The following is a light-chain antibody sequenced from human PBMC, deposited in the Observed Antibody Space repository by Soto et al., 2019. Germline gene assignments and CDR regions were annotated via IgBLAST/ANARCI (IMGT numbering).Light chain of an antibody. CDR2: AAS. J-gene: IGKJ1*01. CDR1: QSVSNSF. V-gene: IGKV3-20*01. CDR3: QHYNRYSEA. Sequence: EVVLTQSPATLSLSPGERASLSCRASQSVSNSFLAWYQQKAGQSPRLLIYAASTRATGIPDRLSGSGSGTEFTLTISSLQPDDFATYYCQHYNRYSEAFGQGTKVDIK.